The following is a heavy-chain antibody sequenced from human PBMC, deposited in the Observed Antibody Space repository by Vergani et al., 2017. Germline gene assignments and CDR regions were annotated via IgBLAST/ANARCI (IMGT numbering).Heavy chain of an antibody. CDR2: IYNSGNG. J-gene: IGHJ2*01. CDR1: GDSIISRSYY. Sequence: QMQLQESGPGLVKASETLSLTCTVSGDSIISRSYYWGWIRQPPGKGLEWIGSIYNSGNGDSSSSLKSRVTISADTSKNQFSLRLTSVTAADTAVYYCASGKYYSDSTSHFRGRYFGVLGRGTLVTVPS. CDR3: ASGKYYSDSTSHFRGRYFGV. D-gene: IGHD3-16*01. V-gene: IGHV4-39*01.